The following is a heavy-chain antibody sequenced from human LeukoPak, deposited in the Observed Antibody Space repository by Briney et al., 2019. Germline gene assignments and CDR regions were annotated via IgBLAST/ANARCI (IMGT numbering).Heavy chain of an antibody. CDR1: GYTFTSYG. CDR3: ARASPYYDILTGSTAMGWFDP. V-gene: IGHV1-18*01. Sequence: ASVKVSCKASGYTFTSYGISWVRQAPGQGLEWMGWIGAYNGNTNYGQKLQGRVTMTTDTSTSTAYMELRSLRSDDTAVYYCARASPYYDILTGSTAMGWFDPWGQGTLVTVSS. J-gene: IGHJ5*02. D-gene: IGHD3-9*01. CDR2: IGAYNGNT.